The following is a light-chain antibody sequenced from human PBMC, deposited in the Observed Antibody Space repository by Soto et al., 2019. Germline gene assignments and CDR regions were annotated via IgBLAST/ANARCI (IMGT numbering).Light chain of an antibody. CDR3: RLRYYTSQT. CDR2: AAS. V-gene: IGKV1-39*01. Sequence: VQMTQSPSSLSASVGDEVTITCRASQTIMTYLNWYQLNPSKPPSLLIYAASSLQSGVPSRFSGSRAGTDFTLTTISRQPEDFVTDSCRLRYYTSQTFGRGTKVDIK. J-gene: IGKJ1*01. CDR1: QTIMTY.